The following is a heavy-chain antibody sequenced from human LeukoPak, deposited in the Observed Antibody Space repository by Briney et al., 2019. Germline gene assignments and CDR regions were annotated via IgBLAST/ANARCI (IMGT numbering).Heavy chain of an antibody. D-gene: IGHD2-15*01. V-gene: IGHV1-46*01. Sequence: ASVKVSCKASGYTFTSYYMHWVRQAPGQGLEWMGIINPSGGSTSYAQKFQGRVTMTRDMSTSTAYMELSSLRSEDTAVYYCARAYCSGGSCYSWFGYWGQGTLVTVSS. CDR1: GYTFTSYY. J-gene: IGHJ4*02. CDR2: INPSGGST. CDR3: ARAYCSGGSCYSWFGY.